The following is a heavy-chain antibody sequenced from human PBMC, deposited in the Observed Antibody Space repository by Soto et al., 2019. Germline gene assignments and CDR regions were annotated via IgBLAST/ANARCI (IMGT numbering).Heavy chain of an antibody. CDR3: AREMWTRSGPQNFFDY. Sequence: QVQLVQSEGEVKQPGASVKVSCKASGYTFTTYGLCWVRQVPGQGLEWMGYISPASGVTTYEQSLQGRVTMTTDTSTGTVYMELRSLRSDDTAIYYCAREMWTRSGPQNFFDYWGQGALVTVSS. V-gene: IGHV1-18*01. J-gene: IGHJ4*02. CDR1: GYTFTTYG. D-gene: IGHD6-25*01. CDR2: ISPASGVT.